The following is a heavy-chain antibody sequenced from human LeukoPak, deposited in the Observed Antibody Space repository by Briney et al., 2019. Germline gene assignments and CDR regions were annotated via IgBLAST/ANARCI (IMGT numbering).Heavy chain of an antibody. V-gene: IGHV3-21*01. J-gene: IGHJ4*02. CDR3: ARTPYYYDSSGYYDY. CDR2: ISSSSSYI. CDR1: GFTFSSYG. D-gene: IGHD3-22*01. Sequence: PGGSLRLSCAASGFTFSSYGMNWVRQAPGKGLEWVSSISSSSSYIYYADSVKGRFTISRDNAKNSLYLQMNSLRAEDTAVYYCARTPYYYDSSGYYDYWGQGTLVTVSS.